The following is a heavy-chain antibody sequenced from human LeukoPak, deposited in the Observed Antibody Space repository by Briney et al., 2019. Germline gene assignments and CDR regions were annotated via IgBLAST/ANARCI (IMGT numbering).Heavy chain of an antibody. D-gene: IGHD3-9*01. Sequence: AGGSLRLSCAASGFTFSSYSMTWVRQAPGKGLEWVSSISSSSSYIYYADSVKGRFTISRDNAKNSLYLQMNSLRAEDTAVYYCARDLTPYYDILTGYSAFDYWGQGTLVTVSS. CDR2: ISSSSSYI. V-gene: IGHV3-21*01. CDR1: GFTFSSYS. CDR3: ARDLTPYYDILTGYSAFDY. J-gene: IGHJ4*02.